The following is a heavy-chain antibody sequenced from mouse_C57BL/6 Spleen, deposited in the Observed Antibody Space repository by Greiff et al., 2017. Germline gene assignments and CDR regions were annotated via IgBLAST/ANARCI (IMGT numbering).Heavy chain of an antibody. CDR2: IYPGSGST. V-gene: IGHV1-55*01. Sequence: VQLQQPGAELVKPGASVKMSCKASGYTFTSYWITWVKQRPGQGLEWIGDIYPGSGSTNYNEKFKSKATLTVDTSSSTAYMQLSSLTSEDSAVYYCARGGYDYDGWFAYWGQGTLVTVSA. J-gene: IGHJ3*01. CDR3: ARGGYDYDGWFAY. D-gene: IGHD2-4*01. CDR1: GYTFTSYW.